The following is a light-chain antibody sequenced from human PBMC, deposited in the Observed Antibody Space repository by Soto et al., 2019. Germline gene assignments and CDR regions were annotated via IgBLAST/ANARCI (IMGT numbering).Light chain of an antibody. Sequence: SYELTQPPSVSVARGKTARITCGGNDIGSKSVHWYQQKPGQAPVLVMYSDSDRPSGIPERFSGSNSGNTATLTISRVEAGDEADYYCQVWDSSSDHPGVFGGGTKLTVL. V-gene: IGLV3-21*04. CDR3: QVWDSSSDHPGV. J-gene: IGLJ2*01. CDR1: DIGSKS. CDR2: SDS.